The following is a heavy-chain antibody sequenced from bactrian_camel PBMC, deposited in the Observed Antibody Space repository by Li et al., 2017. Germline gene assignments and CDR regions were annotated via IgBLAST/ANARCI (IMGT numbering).Heavy chain of an antibody. J-gene: IGHJ6*01. CDR3: AAVTRGWGFGY. CDR1: GFTFSSCC. Sequence: HVQLVESGGGLVQAGGSLRLSCGASGFTFSSCCMSWYRQAPGKEHVLVSSISSGGTTLYADDVRGRFTISRDNAKNTLYLQMNSLKTEDTDVYYCAAVTRGWGFGYWGQGTQVTVS. D-gene: IGHD5*01. CDR2: ISSGGTT. V-gene: IGHV3S55*01.